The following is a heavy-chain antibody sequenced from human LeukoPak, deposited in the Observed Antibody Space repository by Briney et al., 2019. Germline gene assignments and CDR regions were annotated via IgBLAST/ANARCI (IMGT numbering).Heavy chain of an antibody. CDR3: AKDGRGSSSVNWFDP. J-gene: IGHJ5*02. D-gene: IGHD6-6*01. CDR2: IINSGGAT. V-gene: IGHV3-23*01. CDR1: GFTFSSYA. Sequence: GGSLRLSCAASGFTFSSYAVSWVRQAPGKGLEWVSSIINSGGATYYADSVKGRFTISRDKSKNTLYLQMNSLRAEATAIYFCAKDGRGSSSVNWFDPWGQGTLVTVSS.